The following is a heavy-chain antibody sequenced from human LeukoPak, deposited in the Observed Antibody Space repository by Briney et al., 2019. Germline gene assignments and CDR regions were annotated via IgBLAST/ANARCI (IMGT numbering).Heavy chain of an antibody. Sequence: PGGSLRLSWAASGFTFSSYGMHWVRQAPGKGLEWVAFIRYDGSNKYYADSVKGRFTISRDNSKNTLYLQMNSLRAEDTAVYYCAKDLTRPGFFDIWGQGTMVTVSS. CDR2: IRYDGSNK. CDR3: AKDLTRPGFFDI. CDR1: GFTFSSYG. V-gene: IGHV3-30*02. J-gene: IGHJ3*02.